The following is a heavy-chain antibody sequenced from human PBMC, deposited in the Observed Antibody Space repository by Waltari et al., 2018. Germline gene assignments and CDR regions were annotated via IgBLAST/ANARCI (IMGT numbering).Heavy chain of an antibody. Sequence: QMQLVQSGPEVKKPGTSVKVSCKASGFTFTSSAVQWVRQARGQRLEWIGGIGVGSGNTNDAEKFQERVTSTRDMSTSTAYMELSSLRSEDTAVYYCAAAYDFWSGYYPPHFGYWGQGTLVTVSS. CDR3: AAAYDFWSGYYPPHFGY. V-gene: IGHV1-58*01. CDR2: IGVGSGNT. CDR1: GFTFTSSA. D-gene: IGHD3-3*01. J-gene: IGHJ4*02.